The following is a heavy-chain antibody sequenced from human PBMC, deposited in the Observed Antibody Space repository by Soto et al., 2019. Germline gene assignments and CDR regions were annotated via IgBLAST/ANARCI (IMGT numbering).Heavy chain of an antibody. Sequence: GGSLRLSCAASGFTFSIYAMSWVRQAPGKGLEWVSAISGSGGSTYYADSVKGRFTISRDNSKNTLYLQMNSLRAEDTAVYYCAKGSPLYSSSSGYFDYWGQGTLVTVSS. V-gene: IGHV3-23*01. CDR3: AKGSPLYSSSSGYFDY. J-gene: IGHJ4*02. D-gene: IGHD6-6*01. CDR1: GFTFSIYA. CDR2: ISGSGGST.